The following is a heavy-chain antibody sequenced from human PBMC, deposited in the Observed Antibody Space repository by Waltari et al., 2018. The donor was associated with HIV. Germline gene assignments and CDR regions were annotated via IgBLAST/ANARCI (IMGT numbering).Heavy chain of an antibody. CDR3: ARKIPEGHAFDY. Sequence: QVQLQESGPGPVKPSETLSLTCGVSGYSLTNGYYWGWIRQPPGKGLEWIGSTYDVGSTYYNPSLKSRVTISVDTSKKQFSLKVTSVTAADTAVYYCARKIPEGHAFDYWGQGTLITVSS. CDR2: TYDVGST. J-gene: IGHJ4*02. V-gene: IGHV4-38-2*01. CDR1: GYSLTNGYY. D-gene: IGHD2-2*01.